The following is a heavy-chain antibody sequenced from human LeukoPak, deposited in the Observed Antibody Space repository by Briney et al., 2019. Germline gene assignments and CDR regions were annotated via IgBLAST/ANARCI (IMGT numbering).Heavy chain of an antibody. CDR3: ARVDGSPDY. Sequence: ASVKVSCKASGYTFTRYDINWGRQATGQGLEWMGWTNPKSGNTGHAQKFQGRVTITRDTSISTVYMELSSLRSEDTAVYFCARVDGSPDYWGQGTLVTVSS. D-gene: IGHD2-15*01. CDR2: TNPKSGNT. V-gene: IGHV1-8*03. J-gene: IGHJ4*02. CDR1: GYTFTRYD.